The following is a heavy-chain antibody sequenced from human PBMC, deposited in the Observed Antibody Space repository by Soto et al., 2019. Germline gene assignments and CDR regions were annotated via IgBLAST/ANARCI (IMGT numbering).Heavy chain of an antibody. CDR3: ARDRFYGMDV. CDR1: GFTFSIYW. Sequence: HPGGSLRLSCAASGFTFSIYWMHWVRQAPGKGLVWVSHINGEGTDTTYADSAKGRFTISRDNAKSTLYLQMNSLRVEDTAVYYCARDRFYGMDVWGQGTTVTVSS. V-gene: IGHV3-74*01. J-gene: IGHJ6*02. CDR2: INGEGTDT.